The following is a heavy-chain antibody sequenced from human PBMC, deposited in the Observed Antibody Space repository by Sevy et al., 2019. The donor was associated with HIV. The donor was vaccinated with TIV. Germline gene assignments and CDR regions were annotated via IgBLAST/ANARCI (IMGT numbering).Heavy chain of an antibody. J-gene: IGHJ6*03. CDR3: AGLIAAAVDYYYYMDV. Sequence: GESLKISCAASGFTFSSYAMHWVRQAPGKGLEWVAVKSYDGSNKYYANSVKGRFTISRDNSKNTLYLQMNSLRAEDTAVYYCAGLIAAAVDYYYYMDVWGRGTTVTVSS. V-gene: IGHV3-30-3*01. D-gene: IGHD6-13*01. CDR2: KSYDGSNK. CDR1: GFTFSSYA.